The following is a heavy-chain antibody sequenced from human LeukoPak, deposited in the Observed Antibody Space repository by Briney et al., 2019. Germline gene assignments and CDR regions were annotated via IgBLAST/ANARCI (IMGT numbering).Heavy chain of an antibody. Sequence: HGEPLKISCKGPGYRFTTYWIGWVRQLPGKGLEWMGINYPGDSDTSYSPSFQGQVTISADKSISTACLQWSSLRASDTAMYYCAKSDYYYMDVWGKGTTVTVSS. CDR3: AKSDYYYMDV. CDR1: GYRFTTYW. V-gene: IGHV5-51*01. CDR2: NYPGDSDT. J-gene: IGHJ6*03.